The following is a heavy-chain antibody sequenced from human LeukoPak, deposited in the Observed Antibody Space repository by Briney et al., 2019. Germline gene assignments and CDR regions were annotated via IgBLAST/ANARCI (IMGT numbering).Heavy chain of an antibody. Sequence: PGGSLRLSCAASGFTFNKYAMNWVRQAPGRGLEWVSGITGGRSKYYADSVKGRFTISRDDSKNTMSLEMNSLRVEDTAVYYCAKEVYRYLDFDLWGRGTLVTVSS. J-gene: IGHJ2*01. V-gene: IGHV3-23*01. CDR3: AKEVYRYLDFDL. CDR2: ITGGRSK. CDR1: GFTFNKYA. D-gene: IGHD3-16*02.